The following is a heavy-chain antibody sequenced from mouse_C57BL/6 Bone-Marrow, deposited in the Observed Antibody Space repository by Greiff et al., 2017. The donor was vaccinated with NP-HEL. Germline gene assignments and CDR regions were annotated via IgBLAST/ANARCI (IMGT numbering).Heavy chain of an antibody. CDR1: GYTFTSYW. Sequence: QVQLKQPGAELVKPGASVKLSCKASGYTFTSYWMHWVKQRPGQGLEWIGMIHPNSGSTNYNEKFKSKATLTVDKSSSTAYMQLSSLTSEDSAVYYCAHYGNYLDYWGQGTTLTVSS. CDR3: AHYGNYLDY. CDR2: IHPNSGST. V-gene: IGHV1-64*01. J-gene: IGHJ2*01. D-gene: IGHD2-1*01.